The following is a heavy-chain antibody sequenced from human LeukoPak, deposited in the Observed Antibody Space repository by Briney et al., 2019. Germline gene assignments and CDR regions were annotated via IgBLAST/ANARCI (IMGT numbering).Heavy chain of an antibody. V-gene: IGHV3-23*01. CDR1: GFTFSSYG. D-gene: IGHD2-8*01. CDR2: ITASGDTT. J-gene: IGHJ4*02. CDR3: ARAYGTNGYFQLPIDY. Sequence: SGGSLRLSCAASGFTFSSYGMSWVRQAPGKGLEWVSGITASGDTTHHVDSVKGRFTISRDNSKNTLFLQMNSLRVEDTALYYCARAYGTNGYFQLPIDYWGQGALVTVSS.